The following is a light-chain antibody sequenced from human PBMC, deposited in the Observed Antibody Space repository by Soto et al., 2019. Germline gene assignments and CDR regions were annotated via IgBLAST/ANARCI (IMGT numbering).Light chain of an antibody. J-gene: IGKJ5*01. Sequence: EIVLTQSPGILSLSPGERAPLSCRASQSVSNDFLAWYQQKPGQAPRLLIYGASNRATGIPDRFSGSGSGTDFTLTISRLEPDDFALYFCQQYGSSPITFGLGRLLEI. CDR1: QSVSNDF. CDR3: QQYGSSPIT. V-gene: IGKV3-20*01. CDR2: GAS.